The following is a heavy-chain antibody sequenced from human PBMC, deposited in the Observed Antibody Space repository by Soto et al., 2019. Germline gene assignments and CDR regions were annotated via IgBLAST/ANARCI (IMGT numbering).Heavy chain of an antibody. J-gene: IGHJ5*02. V-gene: IGHV1-8*02. Sequence: ASVKVSCQASGYTFTSYDINWVGQATGQGLEWMGWMNPNSGNTGYAQKFQGRVTMTRNTSISTAYMELSSLRSEDTAVYYCARGLLYYDIFTGYYKGKDNWFEPWGQGTLVSVSS. CDR2: MNPNSGNT. D-gene: IGHD3-9*01. CDR3: ARGLLYYDIFTGYYKGKDNWFEP. CDR1: GYTFTSYD.